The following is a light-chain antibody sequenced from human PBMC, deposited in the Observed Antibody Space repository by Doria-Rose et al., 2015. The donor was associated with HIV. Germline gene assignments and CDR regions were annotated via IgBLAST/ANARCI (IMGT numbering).Light chain of an antibody. CDR3: QQSYNTPRS. V-gene: IGKV1-39*01. J-gene: IGKJ2*04. CDR1: QSISTY. Sequence: TQSPSSLSASVGDRVTITCRASQSISTYLNWYQQKPGKAPKLLIYSATSLQGGVPSRFSGSGSGTDLTLTINSLQPEDFATYYCQQSYNTPRSFGQGTKLEIK. CDR2: SAT.